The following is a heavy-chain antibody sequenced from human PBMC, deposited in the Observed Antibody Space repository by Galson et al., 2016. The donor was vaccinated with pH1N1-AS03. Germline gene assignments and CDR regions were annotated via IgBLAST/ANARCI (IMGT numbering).Heavy chain of an antibody. CDR3: GRHLRSSYSMDV. CDR1: GGSVNGYY. D-gene: IGHD2-15*01. CDR2: IFYIGDT. V-gene: IGHV4-59*08. J-gene: IGHJ6*02. Sequence: ETLSLTCTVSGGSVNGYYWTWIRQPPGKGLEWIGQIFYIGDTLYTPSLRGRVTMSVDTSKNQLSLRLSSATAADTAVYYCGRHLRSSYSMDVWGQGTTVTVSS.